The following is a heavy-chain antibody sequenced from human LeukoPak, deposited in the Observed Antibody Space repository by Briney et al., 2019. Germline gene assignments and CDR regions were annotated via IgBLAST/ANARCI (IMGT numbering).Heavy chain of an antibody. Sequence: SETLSLTCTVSGVSISSYYWSWIRQPAGKGLEWIGRVYSSGTTNYNPSLKSRVTMSVDTSKNQFSVKLSSVTAADTAEYYSARDQEGHDGNWFDPGGQGTLVTVSS. CDR1: GVSISSYY. J-gene: IGHJ5*02. CDR2: VYSSGTT. CDR3: ARDQEGHDGNWFDP. D-gene: IGHD5-12*01. V-gene: IGHV4-4*07.